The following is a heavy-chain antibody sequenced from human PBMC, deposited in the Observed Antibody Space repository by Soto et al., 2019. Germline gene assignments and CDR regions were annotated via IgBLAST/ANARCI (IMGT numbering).Heavy chain of an antibody. D-gene: IGHD1-26*01. CDR1: GYTFTTYA. CDR3: GLSVGAEKGKILYYAIDD. J-gene: IGHJ4*01. CDR2: INPASGHT. Sequence: ASVKVSCKASGYTFTTYALHWVRQAPGQRPEWMGWINPASGHTKYSKKFQDRVTITRDTSASTGYMELSSLRSEDTAVYYCGLSVGAEKGKILYYAIDDWGQGTLVTVSS. V-gene: IGHV1-3*01.